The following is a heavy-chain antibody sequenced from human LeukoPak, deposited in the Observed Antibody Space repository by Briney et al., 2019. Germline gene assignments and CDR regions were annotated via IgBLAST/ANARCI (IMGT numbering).Heavy chain of an antibody. CDR2: ISGSGGST. Sequence: GGTLRLSCAASGFTFSSYGMSWVRQAPGKGLEWVSAISGSGGSTYYADSVKGRFTISRDNSKNTLYLQMNSLRAEDTAVYYCAKRGYYYGSGSWIPYYYMDVWGKGTTVTISS. J-gene: IGHJ6*03. V-gene: IGHV3-23*01. D-gene: IGHD3-10*01. CDR1: GFTFSSYG. CDR3: AKRGYYYGSGSWIPYYYMDV.